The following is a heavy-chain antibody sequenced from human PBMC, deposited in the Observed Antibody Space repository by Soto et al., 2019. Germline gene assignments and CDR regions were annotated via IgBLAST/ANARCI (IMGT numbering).Heavy chain of an antibody. D-gene: IGHD3-10*01. CDR3: ARHRWGSGSYSGLLDF. CDR1: GGSISTSSYF. Sequence: SETLSLTCSVSGGSISTSSYFWGWIRQPPGKGLEWVGAVHYSGSANYRSSLQSRVTISVDTSQNQFSLRLRSVTAADTAVYYCARHRWGSGSYSGLLDFWGQGALVTVSS. CDR2: VHYSGSA. V-gene: IGHV4-39*01. J-gene: IGHJ4*02.